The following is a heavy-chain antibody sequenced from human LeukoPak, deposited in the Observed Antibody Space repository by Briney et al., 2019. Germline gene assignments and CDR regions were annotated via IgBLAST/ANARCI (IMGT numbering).Heavy chain of an antibody. Sequence: GGSLILSCAASGFTFSTYAMHWVRQAPGKGLEWVALISYDGSNKYYADSVKGRFTISRDNSKNTLYLQMNSLRAEDTAVYYCAELGITMIGGVWGKGTTVTISS. V-gene: IGHV3-30*04. D-gene: IGHD3-10*02. J-gene: IGHJ6*04. CDR2: ISYDGSNK. CDR1: GFTFSTYA. CDR3: AELGITMIGGV.